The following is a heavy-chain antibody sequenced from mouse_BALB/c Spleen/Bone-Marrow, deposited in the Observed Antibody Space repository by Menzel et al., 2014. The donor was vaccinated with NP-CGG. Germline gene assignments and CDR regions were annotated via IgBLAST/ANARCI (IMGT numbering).Heavy chain of an antibody. J-gene: IGHJ2*01. CDR2: ISPSDGYT. CDR3: LRAGIMITTWVDY. CDR1: GYMFTSFW. D-gene: IGHD2-4*01. V-gene: IGHV1-69*02. Sequence: QVQLQQSGAELVRPGASVKLSCKASGYMFTSFWMNWVKQRPGQGLEWIGNISPSDGYTNYNQKFKDKATLTVDKSSSTAYMQLSSPTSEDSAVYYCLRAGIMITTWVDYWGRGTTLTVSS.